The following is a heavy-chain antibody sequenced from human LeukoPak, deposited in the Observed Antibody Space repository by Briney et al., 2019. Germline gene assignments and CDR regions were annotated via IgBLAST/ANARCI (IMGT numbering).Heavy chain of an antibody. V-gene: IGHV3-64*02. D-gene: IGHD1-26*01. Sequence: GGSLRLSCAASGFTFGSYSMHWVRQAPGKGPEFVSVIGGDGLTTFYADSVKDRFTISRDNSKSTLYLEMGSLRAEDMAVYYCARAGGGSGLWYYDLWGGGTLVTVSP. CDR1: GFTFGSYS. J-gene: IGHJ2*01. CDR3: ARAGGGSGLWYYDL. CDR2: IGGDGLTT.